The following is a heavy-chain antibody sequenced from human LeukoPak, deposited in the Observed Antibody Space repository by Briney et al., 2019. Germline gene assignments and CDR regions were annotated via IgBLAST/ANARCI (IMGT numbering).Heavy chain of an antibody. CDR2: IYYSGST. V-gene: IGHV4-39*07. CDR3: ARDGVMITFGGVKPYYFDY. CDR1: GGSISSSNYY. J-gene: IGHJ4*02. D-gene: IGHD3-16*01. Sequence: SETLSLTCNVSGGSISSSNYYWGWIRQPPGKGLEWIGSIYYSGSTYYNPSLRSRVTISIDTSKNQFSLKLSSVTAADTAVYYCARDGVMITFGGVKPYYFDYWGQGTLVTVSS.